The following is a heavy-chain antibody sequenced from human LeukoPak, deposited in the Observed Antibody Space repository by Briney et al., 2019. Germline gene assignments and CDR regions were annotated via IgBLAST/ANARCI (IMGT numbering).Heavy chain of an antibody. V-gene: IGHV3-23*01. J-gene: IGHJ2*01. CDR1: GFTFSSYA. CDR2: ISGSGGST. Sequence: GGSLRLSCAASGFTFSSYAMSWVRQAPGKGLEWVSAISGSGGSTYYADSVKGRFTISRDNSKNTLYLQMNSLRAEDTAVYYCAKYSSTYGDYLGVWYFDLWGRGTLVTVSS. D-gene: IGHD4-17*01. CDR3: AKYSSTYGDYLGVWYFDL.